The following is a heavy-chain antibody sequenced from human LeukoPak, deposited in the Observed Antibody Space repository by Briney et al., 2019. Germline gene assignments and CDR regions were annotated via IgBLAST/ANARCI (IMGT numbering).Heavy chain of an antibody. CDR3: ATERWD. Sequence: QPGGSLRLSCAASGFTFSSYTMHWVRQGPGKGLDWVAVISNDGSHKFFADSVKGRFTISRDNSKNTLYLQMNSLRAEDAAVYYCATERWDWGQGTLVTVSS. D-gene: IGHD1-26*01. J-gene: IGHJ4*02. CDR1: GFTFSSYT. CDR2: ISNDGSHK. V-gene: IGHV3-30*01.